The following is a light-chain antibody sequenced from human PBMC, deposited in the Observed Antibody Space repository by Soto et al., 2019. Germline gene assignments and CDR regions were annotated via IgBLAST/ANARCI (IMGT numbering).Light chain of an antibody. J-gene: IGKJ1*01. CDR2: DAS. CDR3: QQRSKWRT. CDR1: QSFSGH. V-gene: IGKV3-11*01. Sequence: EIVLTQSPDTLSLSPGESATLSCRVSQSFSGHLAWYQQKPGQAPRLLIYDASKRATGIPARFSGSGFGTDYTLTMSSLEPEDFAVYYCQQRSKWRTFGQGTKVEIK.